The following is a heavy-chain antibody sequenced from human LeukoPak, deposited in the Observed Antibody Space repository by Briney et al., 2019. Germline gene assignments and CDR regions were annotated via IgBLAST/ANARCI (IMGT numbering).Heavy chain of an antibody. Sequence: GASVKVSCKASGYTFTSYGISWVRQAPGQGLEWMGWISAYAQKFQGRVTMTTDTSTSTAYLELRSLRSDDTVVYYCARRFNYYDSSGYYEGFYFDYWGQGTLVTVSS. CDR1: GYTFTSYG. CDR3: ARRFNYYDSSGYYEGFYFDY. CDR2: ISAY. V-gene: IGHV1-18*01. J-gene: IGHJ4*02. D-gene: IGHD3-22*01.